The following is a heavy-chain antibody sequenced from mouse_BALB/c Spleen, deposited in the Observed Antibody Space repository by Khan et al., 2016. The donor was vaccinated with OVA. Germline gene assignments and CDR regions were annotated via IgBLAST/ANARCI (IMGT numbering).Heavy chain of an antibody. CDR2: IHYSGST. CDR1: GYSITSGNS. D-gene: IGHD1-1*01. J-gene: IGHJ2*01. Sequence: EVQLQESGPDLVKPSQSLSLTCTVTGYSITSGNSWNWIRQFPENKLEWMGYIHYSGSTNYNQTLKSRISITRDTSKNQFFLLFNSVTTEDTATYYCSSYYGSSYFDYLGQGTTLAVAS. CDR3: SSYYGSSYFDY. V-gene: IGHV3-1*02.